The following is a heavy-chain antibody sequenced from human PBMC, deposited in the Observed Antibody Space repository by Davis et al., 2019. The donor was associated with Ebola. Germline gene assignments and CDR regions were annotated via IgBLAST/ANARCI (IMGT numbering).Heavy chain of an antibody. J-gene: IGHJ4*02. D-gene: IGHD1-1*01. V-gene: IGHV3-30*04. Sequence: GESLKISCVASGFTFSNHAMHWVRQAPGKGLEWVAVTSHNERERFYGESVQGRFTTSRDNSENVLYLQMDSLRPDDTAIYFCARALHDEVLDYWGQGTPVTVSS. CDR2: TSHNERER. CDR3: ARALHDEVLDY. CDR1: GFTFSNHA.